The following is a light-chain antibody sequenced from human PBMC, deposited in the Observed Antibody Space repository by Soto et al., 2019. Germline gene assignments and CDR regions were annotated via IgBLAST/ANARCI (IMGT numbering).Light chain of an antibody. J-gene: IGKJ1*01. CDR2: AAS. V-gene: IGKV1-39*01. CDR1: QSISSY. CDR3: QQSYSTPVT. Sequence: DIQMTQSPSSLSASVGDRVTITCRASQSISSYLNWYQQKPRKAPKLLIYAASSLQSGVPSRFSGSGSGTDFTLNISSLQPEDFATYYCQQSYSTPVTFGQGTKVEIK.